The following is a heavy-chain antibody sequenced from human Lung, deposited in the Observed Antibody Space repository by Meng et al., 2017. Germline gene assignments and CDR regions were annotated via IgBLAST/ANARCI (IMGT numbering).Heavy chain of an antibody. D-gene: IGHD6-25*01. V-gene: IGHV1-2*06. CDR2: INPKSGDT. J-gene: IGHJ4*02. CDR3: ARDEDISAAGKLFGDY. CDR1: GYNFPDYY. Sequence: QGQRVPPGAWVKKPGASLKVSCKPSGYNFPDYYIHWVRRAPGQGLEWMGRINPKSGDTHYAQKFQARVTVTGDTSISTAYMELSGLRSDDTAMYYCARDEDISAAGKLFGDYWGQGTLVTVSS.